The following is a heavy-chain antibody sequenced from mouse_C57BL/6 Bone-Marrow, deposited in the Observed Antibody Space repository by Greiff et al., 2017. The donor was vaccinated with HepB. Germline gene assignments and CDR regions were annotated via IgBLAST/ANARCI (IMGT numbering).Heavy chain of an antibody. CDR3: ARSGDLGFAY. CDR2: IDPEDGET. V-gene: IGHV14-2*01. J-gene: IGHJ3*01. Sequence: EVQLQQSGAELVKPGASVKLSCTASGFNIKDYYMHWVKQRTEQGLEWIGRIDPEDGETKYAPKFQDKATITADTSSNTAYLQLSSLTSEDTAVYYCARSGDLGFAYWGQGTLVTVSA. CDR1: GFNIKDYY. D-gene: IGHD3-1*01.